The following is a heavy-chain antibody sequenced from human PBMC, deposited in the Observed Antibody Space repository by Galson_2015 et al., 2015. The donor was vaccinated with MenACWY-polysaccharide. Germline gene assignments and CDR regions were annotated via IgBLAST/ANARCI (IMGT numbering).Heavy chain of an antibody. D-gene: IGHD6-19*01. CDR2: INYSGST. V-gene: IGHV4-61*10. CDR1: GGSVSSGSYF. CDR3: ARAIAVAGQRRDFDL. J-gene: IGHJ2*01. Sequence: SETLSLTCTVSGGSVSSGSYFWSWFRRPAGKGLEWIGYINYSGSTNHNPSLKSRVTMSVDTSKNQFSLNLTSVTDADTAVYYCARAIAVAGQRRDFDLWGRGTLVTVSS.